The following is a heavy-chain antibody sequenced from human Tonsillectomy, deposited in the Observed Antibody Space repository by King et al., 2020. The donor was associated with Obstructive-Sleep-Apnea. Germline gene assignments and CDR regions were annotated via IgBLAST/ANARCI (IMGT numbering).Heavy chain of an antibody. D-gene: IGHD2-2*01. CDR3: AKGGCSSTTCSFDY. CDR2: ISWNRGRM. V-gene: IGHV3-9*01. J-gene: IGHJ4*02. Sequence: VQLVESGGGLVQPGRSLRLSCAVSGLAFDDFAIHLVRQTPGKGLEGVSGISWNRGRMGDADSVKGRFTISRDNAKNSLYLQMNSLRAEDTALYYCAKGGCSSTTCSFDYWGQGTLVTVSS. CDR1: GLAFDDFA.